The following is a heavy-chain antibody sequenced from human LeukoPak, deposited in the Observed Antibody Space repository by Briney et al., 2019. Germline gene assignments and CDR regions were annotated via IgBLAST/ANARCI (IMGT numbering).Heavy chain of an antibody. CDR1: GFTFNNYG. V-gene: IGHV3-30*02. Sequence: GGSLRLSCAASGFTFNNYGMHWVRQAPGKGLEWVAFIRYNGNNQYYADSVKGRFTISRDNSKNTLYLQMNSLKGDDTAVYYCAKDTFRDYYDSSGYYDYWGQGTLVTVSS. CDR2: IRYNGNNQ. D-gene: IGHD3-22*01. J-gene: IGHJ4*02. CDR3: AKDTFRDYYDSSGYYDY.